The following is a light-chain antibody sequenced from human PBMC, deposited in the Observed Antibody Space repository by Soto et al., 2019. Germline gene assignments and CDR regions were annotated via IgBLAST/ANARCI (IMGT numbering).Light chain of an antibody. V-gene: IGKV1-5*01. Sequence: DIQMTQSPSTLSASVGDRVTITCRASQSISSWLAWYQQKPGKAPKLLIYDASSLESGVPSRFSGSGSGTEFPLTTRSPPPYDFATYYPQQHNSPTWTFGPGTKVEIK. CDR1: QSISSW. CDR2: DAS. J-gene: IGKJ1*01. CDR3: QQHNSPTWT.